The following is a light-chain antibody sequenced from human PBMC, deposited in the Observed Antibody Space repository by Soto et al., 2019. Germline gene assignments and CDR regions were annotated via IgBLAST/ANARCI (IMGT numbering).Light chain of an antibody. Sequence: QSALTQPPSVSAAPGQMVTISCSGSSSNIGNNYVSWYQQLPGTAPKLLIYDNNKRPSGIPDRFSGSKSGTSATLGITGLQTGDEADYYCGTWDSSLSDVVFGGGTKVTVL. CDR3: GTWDSSLSDVV. V-gene: IGLV1-51*01. CDR2: DNN. CDR1: SSNIGNNY. J-gene: IGLJ2*01.